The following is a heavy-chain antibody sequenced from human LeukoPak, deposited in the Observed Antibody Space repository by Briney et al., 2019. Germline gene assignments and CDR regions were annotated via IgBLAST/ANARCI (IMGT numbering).Heavy chain of an antibody. J-gene: IGHJ4*02. CDR2: IGGSGRST. D-gene: IGHD3-22*01. CDR3: AKGDRPVGGSGYYNFDC. CDR1: GFTFTSYA. Sequence: GSLRLSYAASGFTFTSYAMSWVRQAPGKGLEWVSSIGGSGRSTYYADSVKGRFTISRDTSKSTLYLQMNSLRAEDTAIYYCAKGDRPVGGSGYYNFDCWGQGSLVTVSS. V-gene: IGHV3-23*01.